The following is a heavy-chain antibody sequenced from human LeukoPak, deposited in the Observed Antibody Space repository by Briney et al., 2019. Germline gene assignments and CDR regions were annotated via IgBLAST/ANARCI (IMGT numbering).Heavy chain of an antibody. CDR2: IYGGGST. D-gene: IGHD6-19*01. J-gene: IGHJ5*02. CDR1: GFTVRTTY. CDR3: ARDAYSSGWFGWLDP. V-gene: IGHV3-53*01. Sequence: HPGGSLRLSCVLSGFTVRTTYMSWVRQAPGKGLEWVSLIYGGGSTYYADSVKGRFTMSKDPSKNTVYLQMNSLRAEDTAVYYCARDAYSSGWFGWLDPWGQGTLVTVSS.